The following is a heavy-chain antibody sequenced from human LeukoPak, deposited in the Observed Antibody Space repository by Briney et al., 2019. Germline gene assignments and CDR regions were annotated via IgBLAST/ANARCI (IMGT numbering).Heavy chain of an antibody. Sequence: SETLSLTCTVSGDSISTSSYYWGWIRQPPGKGLEWIGSFYYSGSTYYNPSLLSRVTISADTSKNQFSLRLSSVTAADTAVYYCARVQGGEYQLLPGGAFDIWGQGTMVTVSS. CDR2: FYYSGST. J-gene: IGHJ3*02. V-gene: IGHV4-39*01. CDR3: ARVQGGEYQLLPGGAFDI. CDR1: GDSISTSSYY. D-gene: IGHD2-2*01.